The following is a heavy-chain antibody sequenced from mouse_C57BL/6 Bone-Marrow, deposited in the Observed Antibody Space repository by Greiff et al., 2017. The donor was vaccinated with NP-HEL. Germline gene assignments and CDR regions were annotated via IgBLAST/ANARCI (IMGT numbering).Heavy chain of an antibody. CDR2: IYPGNSDT. Sequence: VQLQQSGTVLARPGASVKMSCKTSGYTFTSYWMHWVKQRPGQGLEWIGAIYPGNSDTSYNQKFKGKAKLTAVTSASTAYMELSSLTNEDSAVYYCTRERVYDGYYDAMDYWGQGTSVTVSS. J-gene: IGHJ4*01. CDR3: TRERVYDGYYDAMDY. V-gene: IGHV1-5*01. D-gene: IGHD2-3*01. CDR1: GYTFTSYW.